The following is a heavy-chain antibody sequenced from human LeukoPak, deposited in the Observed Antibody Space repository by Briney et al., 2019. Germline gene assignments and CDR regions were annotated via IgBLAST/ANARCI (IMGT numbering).Heavy chain of an antibody. CDR2: ISGSGGST. J-gene: IGHJ4*02. CDR3: AKSTSELGYCSGGSCYSGYYFDY. CDR1: GFSVISTY. V-gene: IGHV3-23*01. Sequence: GGSLRLSCAASGFSVISTYMSWVRQAPGKGLEWVSAISGSGGSTYYADSVKGRFTISRDNSKNTLYLQMNSLRAEDTAVYYCAKSTSELGYCSGGSCYSGYYFDYWGQGTLVTVSS. D-gene: IGHD2-15*01.